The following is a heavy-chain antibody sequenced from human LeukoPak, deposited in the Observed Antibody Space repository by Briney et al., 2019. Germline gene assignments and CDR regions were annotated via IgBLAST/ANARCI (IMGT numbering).Heavy chain of an antibody. D-gene: IGHD2-2*01. V-gene: IGHV1-2*02. CDR2: INPNSGGT. Sequence: ASVKVSCKASGYTFTGYYMHWLRQAPGQGLEWMGWINPNSGGTNYAQKFQGRVTMTRDTSISTAYMELSRLRSDDTAVYYCARGVCSSTSCYDAFDIWGQGTMVTVSS. CDR3: ARGVCSSTSCYDAFDI. J-gene: IGHJ3*02. CDR1: GYTFTGYY.